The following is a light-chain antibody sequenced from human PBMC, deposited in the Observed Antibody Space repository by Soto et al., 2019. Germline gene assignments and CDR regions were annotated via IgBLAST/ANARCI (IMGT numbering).Light chain of an antibody. CDR3: QQYNSNPLT. V-gene: IGKV1-5*03. Sequence: DIQMTQSPSTLSASVGDRVTITCRASQSISSWLAWYQQKPGKAPKLLIYKASSLESGVPSRFSGSGSGTEFTFTISSLQPDDLATDYCQQYNSNPLTFGGGTKVVIK. CDR2: KAS. CDR1: QSISSW. J-gene: IGKJ4*01.